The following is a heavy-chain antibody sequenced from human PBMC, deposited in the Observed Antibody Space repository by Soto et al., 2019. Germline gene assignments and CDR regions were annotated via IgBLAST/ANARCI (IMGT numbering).Heavy chain of an antibody. CDR1: GGSFSGYQ. V-gene: IGHV4-34*01. J-gene: IGHJ6*03. Sequence: QVQLQQWGAGLLKPSEPLSLTCAVYGGSFSGYQWSWIRQTPGKGLECIGEINDSGDINYNPSLKSRVTILLDTPKKQISLKLSSVTAADSAVYYCARGLILWFGELSRRGGYFYYMDVRGKGTTVTVSS. D-gene: IGHD3-10*01. CDR2: INDSGDI. CDR3: ARGLILWFGELSRRGGYFYYMDV.